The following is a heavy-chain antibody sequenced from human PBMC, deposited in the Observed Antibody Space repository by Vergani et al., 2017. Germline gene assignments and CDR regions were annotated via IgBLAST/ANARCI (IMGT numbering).Heavy chain of an antibody. V-gene: IGHV3-9*01. J-gene: IGHJ4*02. CDR3: ARVIAVTGCFFDY. Sequence: EVQLVESGGGLVQPGRSLRLSCAASGFTFDDYAMHWVRQAPGKGLEWVSGISWNSGSIGYADSVKGRFTISRDNAKNSLYLQMNSLRAEDTAVYYCARVIAVTGCFFDYWGQGTLVTVSS. D-gene: IGHD6-19*01. CDR2: ISWNSGSI. CDR1: GFTFDDYA.